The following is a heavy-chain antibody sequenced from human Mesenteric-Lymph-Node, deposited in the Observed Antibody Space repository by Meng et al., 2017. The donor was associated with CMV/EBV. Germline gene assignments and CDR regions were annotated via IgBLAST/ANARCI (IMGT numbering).Heavy chain of an antibody. J-gene: IGHJ2*01. CDR2: INPNSGGT. D-gene: IGHD3-9*01. V-gene: IGHV1-2*06. CDR3: ARGHLGYDILTGYYETNWYFDL. Sequence: YYMHWGRQAPGQGLEWMGRINPNSGGTNYAQKFQGRVTMTRDTSISTAYMELSRLRSDDTAVYYCARGHLGYDILTGYYETNWYFDLWGRGTLVTVSS. CDR1: YY.